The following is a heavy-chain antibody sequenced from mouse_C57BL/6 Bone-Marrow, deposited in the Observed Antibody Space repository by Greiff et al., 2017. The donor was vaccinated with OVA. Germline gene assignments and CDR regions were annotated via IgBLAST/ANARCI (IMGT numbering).Heavy chain of an antibody. Sequence: DVKLVESGGGLVKPGGPLKLSCAASGFTFSDYGMHWVRQAPEKGLEWVAYISSGSSTIYYADTVKGRFTISRDNAKNTLFLQMTSLRSEDTAMYYCARTTMVTTFDYWGQGTTLTVSS. V-gene: IGHV5-17*01. CDR3: ARTTMVTTFDY. J-gene: IGHJ2*01. CDR2: ISSGSSTI. CDR1: GFTFSDYG. D-gene: IGHD2-2*01.